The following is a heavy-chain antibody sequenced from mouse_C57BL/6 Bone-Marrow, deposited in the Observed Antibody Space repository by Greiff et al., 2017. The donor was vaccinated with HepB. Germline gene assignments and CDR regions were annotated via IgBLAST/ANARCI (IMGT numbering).Heavy chain of an antibody. D-gene: IGHD2-3*01. J-gene: IGHJ4*01. Sequence: EVQLQQSGPELARPGASVKMSCKTSGYTFTSYWMHWVKQRPGQGLEWIGAIYPGNSDTSYNQKFKGKAKLTAVTSASTAYMELSSLTNEDSAVYYCTRSGGYYYYAMDYWGQGTSVTVSS. CDR3: TRSGGYYYYAMDY. CDR1: GYTFTSYW. V-gene: IGHV1-5*01. CDR2: IYPGNSDT.